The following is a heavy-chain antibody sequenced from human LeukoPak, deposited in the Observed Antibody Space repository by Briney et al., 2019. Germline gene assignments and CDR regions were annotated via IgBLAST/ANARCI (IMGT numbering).Heavy chain of an antibody. CDR1: GYTFTSYG. CDR3: ARVNKHYYDSSGYPYYYMDV. Sequence: ASVKVSCKASGYTFTSYGISWVRQAPGQGLEWMGWIIAYNGNTNYAQKLQGRVTMTTDTSTSTAYMELRSLRSDDTAVYYCARVNKHYYDSSGYPYYYMDVWGKGTTVTVSS. V-gene: IGHV1-18*01. D-gene: IGHD3-22*01. J-gene: IGHJ6*03. CDR2: IIAYNGNT.